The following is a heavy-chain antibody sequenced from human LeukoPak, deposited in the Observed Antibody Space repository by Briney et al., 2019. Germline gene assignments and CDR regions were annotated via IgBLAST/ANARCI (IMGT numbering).Heavy chain of an antibody. V-gene: IGHV3-23*01. CDR1: GFTFSNYA. Sequence: GGSLRLSCAASGFTFSNYAMSWVRQVPGKGLEWVSAISGSGGSTYYADSVKGRFTISRDNSKNTLYLQMNSLRAEDTAVYYCAKVGATDWGYYYYMDVWGKGTTVTVSS. CDR2: ISGSGGST. D-gene: IGHD1-26*01. CDR3: AKVGATDWGYYYYMDV. J-gene: IGHJ6*03.